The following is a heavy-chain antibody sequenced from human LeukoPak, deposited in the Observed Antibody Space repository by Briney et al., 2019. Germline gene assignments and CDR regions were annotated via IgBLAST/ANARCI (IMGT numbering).Heavy chain of an antibody. D-gene: IGHD6-13*01. CDR2: IWYDGSSK. CDR1: GFSFSAYG. Sequence: GGALRLSCAASGFSFSAYGVHWVRQAPGKGLEGVAVIWYDGSSKDYADSVKGRFTLSRDNSKNTLYLQMNSLTVEDTAVYYCARSQSSSLIDYWGQGTLVTASS. CDR3: ARSQSSSLIDY. V-gene: IGHV3-33*01. J-gene: IGHJ4*02.